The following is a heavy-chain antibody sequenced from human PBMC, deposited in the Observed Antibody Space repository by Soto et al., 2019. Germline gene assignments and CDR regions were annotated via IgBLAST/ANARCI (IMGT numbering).Heavy chain of an antibody. CDR2: ISYDGSNK. CDR3: ARDLNYYGSGSFPNYYYYGMDV. V-gene: IGHV3-30-3*01. D-gene: IGHD3-10*01. J-gene: IGHJ6*02. CDR1: GFTFSSYA. Sequence: GGSLRLSCAASGFTFSSYAMHWVRQAPGKGLEWVAVISYDGSNKYYADSVKGRFTISRDNSKNTLYLQMNSLRAEDTAVYYCARDLNYYGSGSFPNYYYYGMDVWGQGTTVTVSS.